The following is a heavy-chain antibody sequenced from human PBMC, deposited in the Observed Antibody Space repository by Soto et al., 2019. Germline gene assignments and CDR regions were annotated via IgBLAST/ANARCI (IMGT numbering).Heavy chain of an antibody. V-gene: IGHV3-74*01. CDR1: GFTFSNYW. CDR2: INPDGSST. J-gene: IGHJ4*02. D-gene: IGHD1-20*01. Sequence: EVQLAESGGGLVQPGGSLRLSCAATGFTFSNYWMHWVRQVPGRGLVWVSRINPDGSSTNYADSVKGRFTMSRDNAKNMVYLEMNSLRAEDTAVYYCARDNGNPYWGQGILVTVSS. CDR3: ARDNGNPY.